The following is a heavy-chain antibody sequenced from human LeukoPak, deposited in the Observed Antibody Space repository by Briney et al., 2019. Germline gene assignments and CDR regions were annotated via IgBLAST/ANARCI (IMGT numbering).Heavy chain of an antibody. D-gene: IGHD2-2*02. J-gene: IGHJ3*02. CDR3: ARDDIVVVPAAILKVNAFDI. CDR2: IIPILGIA. V-gene: IGHV1-69*04. Sequence: ASVKVSCKASGGTFSSYTISWVRQAPGQGLEWMGRIIPILGIANYAQKFQGRVTITADKSTSTAYMELSSLRSEDTAVYYCARDDIVVVPAAILKVNAFDIWGQGTMVTVSP. CDR1: GGTFSSYT.